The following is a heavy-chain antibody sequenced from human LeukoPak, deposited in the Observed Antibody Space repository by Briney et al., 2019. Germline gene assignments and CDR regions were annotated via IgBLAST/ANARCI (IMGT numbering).Heavy chain of an antibody. Sequence: SVKVSCKASGGTFSSYAISWVRQAPGQGLEWMGGIIPIFGTANYAQKFQGRVTITADESTSTAYMELRSLRSDDTAVYYCARLRFLEWLLFDYWGQGTLVTVSS. CDR2: IIPIFGTA. V-gene: IGHV1-69*13. J-gene: IGHJ4*02. CDR1: GGTFSSYA. CDR3: ARLRFLEWLLFDY. D-gene: IGHD3-3*01.